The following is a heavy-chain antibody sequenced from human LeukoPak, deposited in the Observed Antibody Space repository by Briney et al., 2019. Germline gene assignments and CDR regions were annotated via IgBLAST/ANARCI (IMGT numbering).Heavy chain of an antibody. D-gene: IGHD3-22*01. CDR3: AKDISGYYRPFDY. Sequence: GGSLRLSCAASGFSFSGYAMSWVRQAPGKGLEWVSSISGSGSHTYHADSVKGRFTISRDNSKNTVYLQMNSLRAEDTAVYYCAKDISGYYRPFDYWGQGTLVTVSS. V-gene: IGHV3-23*01. J-gene: IGHJ4*02. CDR1: GFSFSGYA. CDR2: ISGSGSHT.